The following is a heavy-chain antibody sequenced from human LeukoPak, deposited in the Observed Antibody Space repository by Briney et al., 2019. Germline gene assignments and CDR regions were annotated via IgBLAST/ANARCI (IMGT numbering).Heavy chain of an antibody. Sequence: SEPLSLTCTVSGGSISSSSYYWGWIRQPPGKGLEWIGSIHYSGSTNYNPSLKSRVTISVDTSKNQFSLKLSSVTAADTAVYYCARVPRGPPDYWGQGTLVTVSS. CDR2: IHYSGST. CDR1: GGSISSSSYY. V-gene: IGHV4-39*07. J-gene: IGHJ4*02. CDR3: ARVPRGPPDY. D-gene: IGHD3-10*01.